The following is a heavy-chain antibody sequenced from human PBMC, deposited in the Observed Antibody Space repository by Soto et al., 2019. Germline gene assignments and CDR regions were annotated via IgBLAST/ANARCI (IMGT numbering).Heavy chain of an antibody. D-gene: IGHD2-21*01. Sequence: SVKVSCKASRFTFTSSAMQWVRQARGQRLEWIGWIVVGSGNTNYAQKFQERVTITRDMSTSTAYMELSSLRSEDTVLYYCASPNPQRGSGFLFDYWGQGTLVTSPQ. V-gene: IGHV1-58*02. CDR2: IVVGSGNT. CDR3: ASPNPQRGSGFLFDY. CDR1: RFTFTSSA. J-gene: IGHJ4*02.